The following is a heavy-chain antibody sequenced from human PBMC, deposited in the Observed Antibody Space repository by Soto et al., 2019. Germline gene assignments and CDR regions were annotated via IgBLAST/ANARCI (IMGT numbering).Heavy chain of an antibody. V-gene: IGHV5-51*01. J-gene: IGHJ3*02. CDR3: ARPIPAPRETHAFVS. CDR2: IYPGDSDT. CDR1: VYSFTSYW. D-gene: IGHD2-2*01. Sequence: GESLKISCKGSVYSFTSYWIGWVRQMPGKGLELMGIIYPGDSDTRYSPSLQGQVTISADQSISTASRQWRSLKASDTAMYYCARPIPAPRETHAFVSSGQATPVTVS.